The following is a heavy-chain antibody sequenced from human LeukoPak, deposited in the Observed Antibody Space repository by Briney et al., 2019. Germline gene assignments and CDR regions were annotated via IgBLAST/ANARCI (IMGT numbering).Heavy chain of an antibody. CDR3: AKDNYGDFRIYAFDI. D-gene: IGHD4-17*01. V-gene: IGHV3-23*01. Sequence: PGGSLRLSCAASGFTFSSYAMSWVRQAPGKGLEWVSGISGSGGGTYYADSVKGRFTISGDNSKNTLSLQMNSLRVEDTAVYYCAKDNYGDFRIYAFDIWGQGTLVTVSS. CDR2: ISGSGGGT. CDR1: GFTFSSYA. J-gene: IGHJ3*02.